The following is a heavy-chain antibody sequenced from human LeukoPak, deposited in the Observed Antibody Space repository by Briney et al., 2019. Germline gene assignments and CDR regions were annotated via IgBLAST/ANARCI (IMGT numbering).Heavy chain of an antibody. CDR2: INHSGST. CDR1: GGSFSGFY. D-gene: IGHD3-22*01. CDR3: ARDTLTTGRSDYYDSSGYSGMDV. V-gene: IGHV4-34*01. J-gene: IGHJ6*02. Sequence: KTSETLSVTCAVYGGSFSGFYWNWIRQPPGKGLEWIGEINHSGSTNYNPSLKSRVTISVDTSKNQFSLKLSSVTAADTAVYYCARDTLTTGRSDYYDSSGYSGMDVWGQGTTVTVSS.